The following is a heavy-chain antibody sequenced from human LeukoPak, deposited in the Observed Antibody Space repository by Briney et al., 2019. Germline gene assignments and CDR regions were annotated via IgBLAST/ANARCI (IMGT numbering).Heavy chain of an antibody. V-gene: IGHV1-2*02. CDR2: INPNSGGT. CDR1: GYTFTGYY. CDR3: ARVLVEAAAYYFDY. Sequence: GASVKVSCKASGYTFTGYYMHWVRQAPGQGLEWMGWINPNSGGTNYAQKFQGRVTMTRDTSISTAYMELSRLRSDDTAVYYCARVLVEAAAYYFDYWGQGTLVTVSS. J-gene: IGHJ4*02. D-gene: IGHD6-13*01.